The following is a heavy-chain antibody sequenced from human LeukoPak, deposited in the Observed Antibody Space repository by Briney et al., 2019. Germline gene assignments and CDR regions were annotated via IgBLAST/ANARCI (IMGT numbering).Heavy chain of an antibody. CDR3: ARVGCSSTSCFYYYYGMDV. D-gene: IGHD2-2*01. CDR2: IYPGDSDT. Sequence: GESLKISCKGSGYSFTSYWTGWVRQMPGKGLEWMGIIYPGDSDTRYSPSFQGQVTISADKSISTAYLQWSSLKASDTAMYYCARVGCSSTSCFYYYYGMDVWGQGTTVTVSS. CDR1: GYSFTSYW. J-gene: IGHJ6*02. V-gene: IGHV5-51*01.